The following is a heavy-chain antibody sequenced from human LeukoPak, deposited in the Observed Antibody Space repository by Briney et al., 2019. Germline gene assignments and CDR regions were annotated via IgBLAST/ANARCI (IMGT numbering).Heavy chain of an antibody. CDR3: ARGTIGGLLWFGELLPHFDY. CDR2: ISAYNGNT. Sequence: ASVKVSCKASGYTFNTYGITWVRQAPGQGLEWMGWISAYNGNTNYAQKFQGRVTMTTDTSTSTAYMELRSLRSDDTAVYYCARGTIGGLLWFGELLPHFDYWGQGTLVTVPS. V-gene: IGHV1-18*01. J-gene: IGHJ4*02. D-gene: IGHD3-10*01. CDR1: GYTFNTYG.